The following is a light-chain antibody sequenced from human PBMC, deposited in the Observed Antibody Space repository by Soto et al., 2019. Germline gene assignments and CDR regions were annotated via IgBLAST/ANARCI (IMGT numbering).Light chain of an antibody. CDR2: DAS. CDR1: QSISSW. V-gene: IGKV1-5*01. J-gene: IGKJ1*01. CDR3: QQYNIYSWT. Sequence: DIQMTQSPSTLSASVGDRVTITCRASQSISSWLAWYQQKPGKAPKLLIYDASSLESRVPSRFSGSESGTKFTLTISSLQPDDFATYYCQQYNIYSWTFGQGTKVEIK.